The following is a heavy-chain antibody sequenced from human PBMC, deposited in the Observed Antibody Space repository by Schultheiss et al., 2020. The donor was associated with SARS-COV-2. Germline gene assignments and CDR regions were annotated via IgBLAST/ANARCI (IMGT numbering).Heavy chain of an antibody. D-gene: IGHD2-2*01. CDR1: GYTFTTYY. J-gene: IGHJ6*02. Sequence: ASVKVSCKASGYTFTTYYMHWVRQAPGQGLEWMGIINPSSGTTTYAQKFQGRVTMTRDTSTSTVYMELSSLRSEDTAVYYCARVGCSSTSCLVYYGMDVWGQGTTVTVSS. V-gene: IGHV1-46*01. CDR3: ARVGCSSTSCLVYYGMDV. CDR2: INPSSGTT.